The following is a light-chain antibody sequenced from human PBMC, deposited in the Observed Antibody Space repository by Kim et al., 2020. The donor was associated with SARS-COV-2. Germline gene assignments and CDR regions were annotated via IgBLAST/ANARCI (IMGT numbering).Light chain of an antibody. CDR3: EVWDSSLNQAV. Sequence: ELTQPPSASGTPGQRATISCSGSSSNIGSNNVVWYQQRPGPALNLVIYSNSQRPSGIPDRVSGSRSGTSASLAISGLQSGDEADYYCEVWDSSLNQAVFGTGTQVTVL. J-gene: IGLJ1*01. V-gene: IGLV1-44*01. CDR2: SNS. CDR1: SSNIGSNN.